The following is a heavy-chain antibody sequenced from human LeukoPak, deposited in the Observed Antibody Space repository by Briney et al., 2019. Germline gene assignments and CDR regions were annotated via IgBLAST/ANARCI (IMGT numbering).Heavy chain of an antibody. Sequence: PSETLSLTCAVYGGSFSGYYWSWIRQPPGKGLEWIGEINHSGSTNYNPSLKSRVTISVDTSKNQFSLKLSSVTAADTAVYYCARISGSYYNPIDYWGQGTLVTVSS. CDR1: GGSFSGYY. CDR3: ARISGSYYNPIDY. V-gene: IGHV4-34*01. CDR2: INHSGST. D-gene: IGHD3-10*01. J-gene: IGHJ4*02.